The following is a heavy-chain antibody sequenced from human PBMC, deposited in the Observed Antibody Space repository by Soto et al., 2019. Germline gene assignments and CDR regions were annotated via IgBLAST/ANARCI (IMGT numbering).Heavy chain of an antibody. D-gene: IGHD5-18*01. CDR3: ARDGYSYGYGESYYGMDV. J-gene: IGHJ6*02. CDR2: TYYSGST. CDR1: GGSISSGGYY. Sequence: SETLSLTCTVSGGSISSGGYYWSWIRQHPGKGLEWIGYTYYSGSTYYNPSLKSRVTISVDTSKNQFSLKLSSVTAADTAVYYCARDGYSYGYGESYYGMDVWGQGTTVTVSS. V-gene: IGHV4-31*03.